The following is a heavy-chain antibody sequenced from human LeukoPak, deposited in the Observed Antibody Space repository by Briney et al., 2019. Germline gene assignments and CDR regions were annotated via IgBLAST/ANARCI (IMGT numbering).Heavy chain of an antibody. V-gene: IGHV1-46*01. D-gene: IGHD3-22*01. Sequence: ASVKVSCKASGYTFTSYYMHWVRQAPGQGLEWMGIINPSDGSTSYAQKFQGRVTMTRDMSTSTVYMELSSLRSEDTAVYYCARDGLYTYYYDSSGYFHLNWFDPWGQGTLVTVSS. CDR1: GYTFTSYY. CDR3: ARDGLYTYYYDSSGYFHLNWFDP. J-gene: IGHJ5*02. CDR2: INPSDGST.